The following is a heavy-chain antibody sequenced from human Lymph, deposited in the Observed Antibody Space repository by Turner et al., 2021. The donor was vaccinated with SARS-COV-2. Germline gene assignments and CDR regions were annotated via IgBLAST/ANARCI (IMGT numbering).Heavy chain of an antibody. D-gene: IGHD6-13*01. V-gene: IGHV3-33*01. CDR2: IWYDGSNK. J-gene: IGHJ4*02. CDR3: ARDDINTLIAAAVPFDY. CDR1: GFNFSSYG. Sequence: QVQLVESGGGVVQPGRSLRLSCAASGFNFSSYGMHWVRQAPGKGLEWVAVIWYDGSNKYYADSVKGRFTISRDNSKNTLYLQMNSLRAEDTAVYYCARDDINTLIAAAVPFDYWGQGTLVTVSS.